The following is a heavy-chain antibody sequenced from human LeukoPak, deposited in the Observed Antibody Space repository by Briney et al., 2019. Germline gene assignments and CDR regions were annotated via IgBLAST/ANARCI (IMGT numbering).Heavy chain of an antibody. CDR3: ARQEVVVVTALIYYYYGMDV. D-gene: IGHD2-21*02. CDR2: ISSSGSTI. V-gene: IGHV3-11*01. CDR1: GFTFSDYY. Sequence: GGSLRLSCAASGFTFSDYYMSWIRQAPGKGLEWVSYISSSGSTIYYADSVKGRFTISRDNAKNSLYLQMNSLRAEDTAVYYCARQEVVVVTALIYYYYGMDVWGQGTTVTVSS. J-gene: IGHJ6*02.